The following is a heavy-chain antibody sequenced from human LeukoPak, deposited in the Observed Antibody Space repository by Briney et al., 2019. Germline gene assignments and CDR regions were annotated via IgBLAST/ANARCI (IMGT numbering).Heavy chain of an antibody. D-gene: IGHD3-10*01. CDR2: FSAGGNRT. V-gene: IGHV3-23*01. J-gene: IGHJ4*02. CDR3: AKVLSKIYIYGPFDY. Sequence: GGSLRLSCAASGFTFRDYAMTWVRQAPGKGPEWVSTFSAGGNRTYYADSVKGRFIITRDNSKNTLYLQMNSLRAENTAVYYCAKVLSKIYIYGPFDYWGQGSLVTVSS. CDR1: GFTFRDYA.